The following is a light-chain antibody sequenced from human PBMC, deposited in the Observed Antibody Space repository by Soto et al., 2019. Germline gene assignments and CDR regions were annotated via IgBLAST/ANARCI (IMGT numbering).Light chain of an antibody. CDR1: SSNIGAGYD. V-gene: IGLV1-40*01. CDR2: GNS. Sequence: QSVLTQPPSVSGAPGQKVTISCTGSSSNIGAGYDVNWYHQLPGTAPKLLIHGNSNRPSGVPDRFSGSKSGTSASLAITGLQAEDEADYFCQSYDSSLSGHVFGTGTNVTV. CDR3: QSYDSSLSGHV. J-gene: IGLJ1*01.